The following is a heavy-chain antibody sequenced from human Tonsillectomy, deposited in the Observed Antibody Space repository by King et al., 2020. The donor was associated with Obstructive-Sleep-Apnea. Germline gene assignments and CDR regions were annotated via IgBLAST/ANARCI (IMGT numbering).Heavy chain of an antibody. CDR3: ARRRVRGATYYYGMDV. D-gene: IGHD3-10*01. J-gene: IGHJ6*02. CDR2: ISYDGSNK. V-gene: IGHV3-30-3*01. CDR1: GFSFSSYA. Sequence: VQLVESGGGVVQPGRSLRLSCAVSGFSFSSYAMHWVRQAPGKGLEWVAVISYDGSNKHYADSVKGRFTISRDNSKNTLYLQMNSLRAEDTAVYYCARRRVRGATYYYGMDVWGQGTTVTASS.